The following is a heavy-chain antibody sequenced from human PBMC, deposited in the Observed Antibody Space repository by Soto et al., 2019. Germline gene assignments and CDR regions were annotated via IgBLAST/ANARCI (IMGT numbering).Heavy chain of an antibody. J-gene: IGHJ4*02. CDR2: ISAYNGNT. D-gene: IGHD3-3*02. V-gene: IGHV1-18*01. CDR3: ARSSPTILYQVY. Sequence: ASVKVSCKASGYTFTSYGISWVRQAPGQGLEWMGWISAYNGNTNYAQKLQGRVTMTTDTSTSTAYMELRGLRSDDTAVYYCARSSPTILYQVYWGQGTLVTVSS. CDR1: GYTFTSYG.